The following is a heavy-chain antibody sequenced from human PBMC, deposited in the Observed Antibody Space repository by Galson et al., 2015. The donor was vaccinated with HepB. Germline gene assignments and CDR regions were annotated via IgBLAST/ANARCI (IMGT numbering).Heavy chain of an antibody. CDR3: ARAPRRGIVVVPAGYRGMDV. CDR2: ISAYNGNT. V-gene: IGHV1-18*04. J-gene: IGHJ6*02. Sequence: SVKVSCKASGYTFTSYGISWVRQAPGQGLEWMGWISAYNGNTNYAQKLQGRVTMTTDTSTSTAYMELRSLRSDDTAVYYCARAPRRGIVVVPAGYRGMDVWGQGTTVTVSS. CDR1: GYTFTSYG. D-gene: IGHD2-2*01.